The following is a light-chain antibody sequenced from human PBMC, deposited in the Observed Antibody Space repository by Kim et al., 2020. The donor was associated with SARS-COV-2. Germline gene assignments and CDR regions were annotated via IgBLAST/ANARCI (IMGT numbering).Light chain of an antibody. CDR3: QQSYEPPRT. CDR2: LAS. V-gene: IGKV1-39*01. Sequence: ASVGDRVTITCRASQNIETNLNWYQQKPGEGPKSLIYLASTLQSGVPSRFSGSGSGTDFTLTISGLRPEDFATYYCQQSYEPPRTFGQGTKVDIK. CDR1: QNIETN. J-gene: IGKJ1*01.